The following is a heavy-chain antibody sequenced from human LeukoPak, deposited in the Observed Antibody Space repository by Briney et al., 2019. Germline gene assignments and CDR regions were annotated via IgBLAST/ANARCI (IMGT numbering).Heavy chain of an antibody. Sequence: PSQTLSLTCTLSGRFISIGSYYWSWIRQPAGKGLEWIGRIYTSGSTNYNPSLKSRVTISVDTSKNQFSLKLSSVTAADTAVYYCARGQAWPRLGRYYFDYWGQGTLVTVSS. CDR2: IYTSGST. D-gene: IGHD5-12*01. J-gene: IGHJ4*02. V-gene: IGHV4-61*02. CDR3: ARGQAWPRLGRYYFDY. CDR1: GRFISIGSYY.